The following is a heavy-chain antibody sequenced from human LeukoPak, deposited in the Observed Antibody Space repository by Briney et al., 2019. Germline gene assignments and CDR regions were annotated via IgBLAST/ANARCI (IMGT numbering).Heavy chain of an antibody. CDR1: GFTFSDYY. CDR3: ARDFAIAAAGRHFYYYGMDV. Sequence: GGSLRLSCAASGFTFSDYYMTWIRQAPGKGLEWVSYISSSGSTTHYADSVKGRFAISRDNAKNSLYVQINNLRAEDTAVYYCARDFAIAAAGRHFYYYGMDVWGQGTTVTVSS. V-gene: IGHV3-11*01. CDR2: ISSSGSTT. D-gene: IGHD6-13*01. J-gene: IGHJ6*02.